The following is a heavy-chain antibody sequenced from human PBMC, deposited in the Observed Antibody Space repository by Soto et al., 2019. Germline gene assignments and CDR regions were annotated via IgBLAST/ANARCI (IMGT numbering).Heavy chain of an antibody. CDR1: GFTFSSYG. V-gene: IGHV3-30*03. J-gene: IGHJ4*02. Sequence: PGGSLRLSCAASGFTFSSYGMHWVRQAPGKGLEWVEVISYDGSNKYYADSVKGQFTNSRDNSKNTLNLQMNSQRAEDTAVYYCASYDYWGQGTLVTVSS. CDR2: ISYDGSNK. CDR3: ASYDY.